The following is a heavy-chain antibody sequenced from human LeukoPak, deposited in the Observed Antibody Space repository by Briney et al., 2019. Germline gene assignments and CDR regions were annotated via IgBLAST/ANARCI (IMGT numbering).Heavy chain of an antibody. CDR1: GGTFSSYA. D-gene: IGHD2-15*01. V-gene: IGHV1-69*13. CDR3: AAALGYCSGGSCYDFDY. J-gene: IGHJ4*02. Sequence: SVKVSCKASGGTFSSYAISWVRQAPGQGLEWMGGIIPIFGTADYAQKFQGRVTITADESTSTAYMELSSLRSDDTAVYYCAAALGYCSGGSCYDFDYWGQGTLVTVSS. CDR2: IIPIFGTA.